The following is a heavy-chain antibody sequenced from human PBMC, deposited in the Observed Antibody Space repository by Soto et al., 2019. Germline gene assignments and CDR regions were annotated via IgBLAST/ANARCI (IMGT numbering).Heavy chain of an antibody. D-gene: IGHD3-9*01. CDR1: GFTFSSYA. Sequence: GGSLRLSCAASGFTFSSYAMHWVRQAPGKGLEWVAVISYDGSNKYYADSVKGRFTISRDNSKNTLYLQMNSLRAEDTAVYYCARAIFLSNWFDPWGQGTLVTVSS. CDR2: ISYDGSNK. CDR3: ARAIFLSNWFDP. J-gene: IGHJ5*02. V-gene: IGHV3-30-3*01.